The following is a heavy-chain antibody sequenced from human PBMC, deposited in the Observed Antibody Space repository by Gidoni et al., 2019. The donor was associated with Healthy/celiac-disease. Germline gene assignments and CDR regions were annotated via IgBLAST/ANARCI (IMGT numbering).Heavy chain of an antibody. V-gene: IGHV3-33*01. Sequence: QVQLVESGGGVVQPGRSLRLSCAASGFTFSSYGMHWVRQAPGKGLEWVAVIWYDGSNKYYADSVKGRFTISRDNSKNTLYLQMNSLRAEDTAVYYCARDRIVGATTNYYYMDVWGKGTTVTVSS. D-gene: IGHD1-26*01. CDR3: ARDRIVGATTNYYYMDV. CDR2: IWYDGSNK. J-gene: IGHJ6*03. CDR1: GFTFSSYG.